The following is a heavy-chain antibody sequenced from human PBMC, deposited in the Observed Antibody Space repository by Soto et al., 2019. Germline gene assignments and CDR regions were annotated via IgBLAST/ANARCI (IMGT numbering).Heavy chain of an antibody. D-gene: IGHD6-19*01. CDR1: GGTFSSYT. CDR2: IIPILGIA. J-gene: IGHJ6*02. V-gene: IGHV1-69*02. CDR3: ARGGAIAVAGSVRGVMDV. Sequence: QVQLVQSGAEVKKPGSSVKVSCKASGGTFSSYTISWVRQAPGQGLEWMGRIIPILGIANYAQKFQGRVTITADKSTSTAYRELSSLRSEDTAVYYCARGGAIAVAGSVRGVMDVWGQGTTVTVSS.